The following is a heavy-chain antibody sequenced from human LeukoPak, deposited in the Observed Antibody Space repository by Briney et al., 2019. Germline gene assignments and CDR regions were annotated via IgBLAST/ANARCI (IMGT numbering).Heavy chain of an antibody. CDR2: NHYSGST. Sequence: SETLSLTCAVYGGSFSGYYWSWIRQPPGKGLEWIGYNHYSGSTYFNPSLKSRVTLSVDTSKNQLSLKLSSVTAADTAVYYCARNYYDGSGHYFSGFEIWGQGTMVTVSS. V-gene: IGHV4-30-4*08. CDR3: ARNYYDGSGHYFSGFEI. J-gene: IGHJ3*02. CDR1: GGSFSGYY. D-gene: IGHD3-22*01.